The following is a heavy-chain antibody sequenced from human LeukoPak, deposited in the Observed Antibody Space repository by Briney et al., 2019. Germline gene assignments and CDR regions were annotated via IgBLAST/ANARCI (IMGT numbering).Heavy chain of an antibody. D-gene: IGHD3-22*01. CDR1: GGSISSYY. V-gene: IGHV4-59*01. J-gene: IGHJ4*02. CDR3: ARTTYYSDSSALDY. CDR2: IYYTGST. Sequence: PSETLSLTCTVSGGSISSYYWSWIRKPPGKGLEWIGYIYYTGSTNYNPALKSRVTISVDTSKNQFSLKLRSVTAADTAVYYCARTTYYSDSSALDYWGQGTLVTVSS.